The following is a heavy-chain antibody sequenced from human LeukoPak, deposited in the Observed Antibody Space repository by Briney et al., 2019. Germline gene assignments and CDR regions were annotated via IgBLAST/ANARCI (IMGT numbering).Heavy chain of an antibody. J-gene: IGHJ6*03. CDR1: GFTFSSYG. CDR3: ANNNYDFWSGYPVEYMDV. V-gene: IGHV3-30*18. CDR2: ISYDGSNK. Sequence: PGGSLRLSCAASGFTFSSYGMHWVRQAPGKGLEWVAVISYDGSNKYYADSVKGRFTISRDNSKNTLYLQMNSLRAEDTAVYYCANNNYDFWSGYPVEYMDVWGKGTTVTVSS. D-gene: IGHD3-3*01.